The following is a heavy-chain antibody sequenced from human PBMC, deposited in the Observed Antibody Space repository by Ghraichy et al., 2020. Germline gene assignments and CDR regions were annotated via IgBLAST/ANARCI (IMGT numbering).Heavy chain of an antibody. Sequence: SGPTLVKPTETLTLTCTVSGFSLSNARMGVSWIRQPPGKALEWLAHIFSNDEKSYSTSLKSRLTISKDTSKSQVVLTMTNMDPVDTATYYCARIPRPYSSSWYEGDYYYMDVWGKGTTVTVSS. CDR2: IFSNDEK. D-gene: IGHD6-13*01. CDR1: GFSLSNARMG. CDR3: ARIPRPYSSSWYEGDYYYMDV. J-gene: IGHJ6*03. V-gene: IGHV2-26*01.